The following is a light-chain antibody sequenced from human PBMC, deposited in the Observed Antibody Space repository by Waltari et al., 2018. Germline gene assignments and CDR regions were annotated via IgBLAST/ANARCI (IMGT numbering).Light chain of an antibody. CDR3: QAGDSSTYVV. Sequence: SDELTQPPSVSVAPGQTASITCSGDRLGNRFTSWYQQTAGQSPVLVIYQDIKRPAGIPERFSGSSSGDTATLTISGTQAVDEADYYCQAGDSSTYVVFGAGTKLTVL. J-gene: IGLJ2*01. CDR1: RLGNRF. CDR2: QDI. V-gene: IGLV3-1*01.